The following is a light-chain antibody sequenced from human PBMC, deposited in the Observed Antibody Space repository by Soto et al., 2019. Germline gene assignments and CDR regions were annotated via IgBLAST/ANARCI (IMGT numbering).Light chain of an antibody. V-gene: IGKV3-20*01. CDR1: QTITNNY. CDR3: QHYGYSPYT. J-gene: IGKJ2*01. CDR2: GAS. Sequence: IVLTQSPGTLSLSPGERATLSCXASQTITNNYLAWYQQKPGQPPRLLIYGASTRATGVPERFSGSGSGTDFTLTIFRLEPEDSAVFYCQHYGYSPYTFGQGSKLEIK.